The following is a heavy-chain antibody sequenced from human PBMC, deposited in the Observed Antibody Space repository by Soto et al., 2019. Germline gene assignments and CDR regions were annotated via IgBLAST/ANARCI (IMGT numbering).Heavy chain of an antibody. Sequence: GGSLRLSCAASGFTFSSYGMHWVRQAPGKGLEWVAVIWYDGSNKYYADSVKGRFTISRDNSKNTLYLQMNGLRAEDTAVYYCARNLQLERSFYYYYGMDVWGQGTTVTVSS. CDR3: ARNLQLERSFYYYYGMDV. J-gene: IGHJ6*02. CDR1: GFTFSSYG. D-gene: IGHD1-1*01. V-gene: IGHV3-33*01. CDR2: IWYDGSNK.